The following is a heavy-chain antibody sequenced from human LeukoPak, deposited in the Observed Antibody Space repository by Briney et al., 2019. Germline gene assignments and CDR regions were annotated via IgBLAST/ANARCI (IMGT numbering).Heavy chain of an antibody. CDR2: ISSSSSYI. Sequence: GGSLRLSCAASGFTFSSYSMNWVRQAPGKGLEWVSSISSSSSYIYYADSVKGRFTISRDNAKNSLYLQMNSLRAEDTAVYYCARDLNEYSSGWYASALFDYWGQGTLVTVSS. D-gene: IGHD6-19*01. CDR1: GFTFSSYS. V-gene: IGHV3-21*01. J-gene: IGHJ4*02. CDR3: ARDLNEYSSGWYASALFDY.